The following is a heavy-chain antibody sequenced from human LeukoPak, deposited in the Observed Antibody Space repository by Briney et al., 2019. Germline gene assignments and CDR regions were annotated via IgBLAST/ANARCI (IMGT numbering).Heavy chain of an antibody. J-gene: IGHJ4*02. CDR1: GFTFSGYS. CDR2: ISSSSSYI. D-gene: IGHD2-2*01. CDR3: ARDYCRSTSCYFDY. V-gene: IGHV3-21*01. Sequence: GGSLRLSCAASGFTFSGYSMNWVRQAPGKGLEWVSSISSSSSYIYYADSVKGRFTISRDNAKNSLYLQMNSLRAEDTAVYYCARDYCRSTSCYFDYWGQGTLVTVSS.